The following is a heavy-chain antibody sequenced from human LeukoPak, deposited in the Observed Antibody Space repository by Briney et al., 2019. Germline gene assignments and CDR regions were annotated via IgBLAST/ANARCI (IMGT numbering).Heavy chain of an antibody. CDR2: IIPIFGTA. CDR3: ARVPYSSSSRSDY. D-gene: IGHD6-6*01. Sequence: SVKVSCKASGGTFSSYAISWVRQAPGQGLEWMGGIIPIFGTANYAQKFQGRVTITADESTSTAYMELSSLRSGDTAVYYCARVPYSSSSRSDYWGQGTLVTVSS. CDR1: GGTFSSYA. J-gene: IGHJ4*02. V-gene: IGHV1-69*01.